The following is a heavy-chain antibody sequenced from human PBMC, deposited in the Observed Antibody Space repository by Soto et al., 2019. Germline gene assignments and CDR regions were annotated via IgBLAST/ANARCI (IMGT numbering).Heavy chain of an antibody. CDR3: ARVLYSNYFGNFYIMDV. Sequence: QVQLQESGPGLVKPSGTLSLTCAVSSGSISSSNWWSWVRQPPGKGPEWIGEIYHSGSTNYNPSLKSRVTISVDKSKNQFSLKLSSVTAADTAVYYCARVLYSNYFGNFYIMDVWGKGTKVTVSS. V-gene: IGHV4-4*02. CDR2: IYHSGST. CDR1: SGSISSSNW. D-gene: IGHD4-4*01. J-gene: IGHJ6*03.